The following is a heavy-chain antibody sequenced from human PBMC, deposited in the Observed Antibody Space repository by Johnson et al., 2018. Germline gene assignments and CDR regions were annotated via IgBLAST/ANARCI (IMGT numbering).Heavy chain of an antibody. CDR1: GGTFSSYA. CDR2: IIPIFGTE. Sequence: QVQLVESGAEVKKPGSSVKVSCKASGGTFSSYAISWVRQAPGQGLEWLGGIIPIFGTENYAQKFQGRVTITADETTSTADMELSSLRSEDTAVYYCARRMDTAMVYYYGMDVWGQGTTVTVSS. V-gene: IGHV1-69*01. D-gene: IGHD5-18*01. J-gene: IGHJ6*01. CDR3: ARRMDTAMVYYYGMDV.